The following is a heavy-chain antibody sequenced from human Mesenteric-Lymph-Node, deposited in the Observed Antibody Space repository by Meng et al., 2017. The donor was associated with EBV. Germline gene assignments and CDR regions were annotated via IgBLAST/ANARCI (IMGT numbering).Heavy chain of an antibody. D-gene: IGHD2-21*02. J-gene: IGHJ4*02. V-gene: IGHV6-1*01. CDR3: ARDRGDSGLDY. Sequence: VQLLQSGPGLPKPSQTLSLTCATSGDSVSSSSAAWNWIRQSPSGGLEWLGRTYYRSKWCNDYAVSVKSRITINTETSKNQLSLQLSSVTPEDTAVYYCARDRGDSGLDYWGQGTLVTVSS. CDR1: GDSVSSSSAA. CDR2: TYYRSKWCN.